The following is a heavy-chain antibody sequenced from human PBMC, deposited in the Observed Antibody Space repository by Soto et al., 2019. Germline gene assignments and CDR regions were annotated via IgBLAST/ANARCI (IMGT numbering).Heavy chain of an antibody. CDR1: GGTFSSYA. CDR3: ARWPEKGRFDP. CDR2: TIPIFGTA. J-gene: IGHJ5*02. D-gene: IGHD3-10*01. V-gene: IGHV1-69*06. Sequence: SVKVSCKASGGTFSSYAISWVRQAPGQGLEWMGGTIPIFGTANYAQKFQGRVTITADKSTSTAYMELSSLRSEDTAVYYCARWPEKGRFDPWGQGTLVTVSS.